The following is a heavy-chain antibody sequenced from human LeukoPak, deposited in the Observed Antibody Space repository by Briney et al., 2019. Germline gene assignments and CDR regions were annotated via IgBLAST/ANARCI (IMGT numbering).Heavy chain of an antibody. Sequence: SETLSLTCTVSGASISSGNYYWSWIRQPAGKGLEWIGRVYTSGTATYNPSLKSRVTISVDTSRNQFSLRLNSVTAADTALYYCVRDTRYDMDVWGKGTTVTVSS. CDR3: VRDTRYDMDV. CDR1: GASISSGNYY. V-gene: IGHV4-61*02. J-gene: IGHJ6*03. CDR2: VYTSGTA.